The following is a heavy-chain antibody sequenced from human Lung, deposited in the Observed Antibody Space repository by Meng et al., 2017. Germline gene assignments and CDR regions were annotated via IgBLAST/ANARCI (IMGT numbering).Heavy chain of an antibody. J-gene: IGHJ4*02. CDR3: ARESGYFEY. Sequence: EVQLVEPGGGLVQPGGSLGLPCACSGFTLRSYWMHWGRQAPGKGLVWVSRIRGDGGSIVYADSVKGRFTISRDNAKNTLFLQMNSLRAEDTAVYYCARESGYFEYWGQGILVTVSS. V-gene: IGHV3-74*03. CDR1: GFTLRSYW. CDR2: IRGDGGSI.